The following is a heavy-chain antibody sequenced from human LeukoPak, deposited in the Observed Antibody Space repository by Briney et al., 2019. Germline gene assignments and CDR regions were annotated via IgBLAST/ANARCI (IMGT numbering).Heavy chain of an antibody. V-gene: IGHV1-24*01. D-gene: IGHD6-19*01. CDR1: GYTLTELS. CDR3: ATPPRGSGWYDFDY. CDR2: FDPEDGET. J-gene: IGHJ4*02. Sequence: ASVKVSCKVSGYTLTELSMHWVRQAPGKGLEWMGGFDPEDGETIYAQKFQGRVTMTEDISTDTAYMELSSLRSEDTAVYYCATPPRGSGWYDFDYWGQGTLVTVSS.